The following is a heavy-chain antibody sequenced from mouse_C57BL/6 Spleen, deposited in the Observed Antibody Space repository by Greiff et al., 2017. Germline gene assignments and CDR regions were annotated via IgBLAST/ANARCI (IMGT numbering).Heavy chain of an antibody. V-gene: IGHV1-64*01. J-gene: IGHJ1*03. Sequence: QVQLKQPGAELVKPGASVKLSCKASGYTFTSYWMHWVKQRPGQGLEWIGMIHPNSGSTNYNEKFKSKATLTVDKSSSTAYMQLSSLTSEDSAVYYCARLGDYDGYFDVWGTGTTVTVSS. CDR1: GYTFTSYW. CDR3: ARLGDYDGYFDV. D-gene: IGHD2-4*01. CDR2: IHPNSGST.